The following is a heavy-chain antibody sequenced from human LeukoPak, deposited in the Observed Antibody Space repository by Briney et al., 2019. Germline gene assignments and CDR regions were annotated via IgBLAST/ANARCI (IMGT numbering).Heavy chain of an antibody. CDR1: GFAVSSNY. V-gene: IGHV3-66*01. CDR2: IYSGGST. J-gene: IGHJ4*02. D-gene: IGHD7-27*01. Sequence: GGSLRLSCAASGFAVSSNYMSWVRQAPGKGLEWVSIIYSGGSTYYADSVKGRFTISRDNSKNTLYLQMNSLRAEDTAVYYCARANWGHPMYYFDYWGQGTLVTVSS. CDR3: ARANWGHPMYYFDY.